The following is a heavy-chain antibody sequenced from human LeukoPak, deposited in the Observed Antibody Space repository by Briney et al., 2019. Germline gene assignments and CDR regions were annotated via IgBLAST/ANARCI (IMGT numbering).Heavy chain of an antibody. CDR3: ARLGGYVSYFDY. J-gene: IGHJ4*02. V-gene: IGHV4-59*08. CDR1: GGSISSYY. Sequence: PSETLSLTCTVSGGSISSYYWSWIRQPPGKGLEWIGSIYHSGSTYYNPSLKSRVTISVDTSKNQFSLKLSSVTAADTAVYYCARLGGYVSYFDYWGQGTLVTVSS. CDR2: IYHSGST. D-gene: IGHD5-12*01.